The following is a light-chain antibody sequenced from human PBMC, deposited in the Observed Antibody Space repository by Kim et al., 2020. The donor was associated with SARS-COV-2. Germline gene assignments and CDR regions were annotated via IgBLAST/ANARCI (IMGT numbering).Light chain of an antibody. CDR3: QTWGTGIWV. Sequence: SVKPTCPLSRGHSSNPIAWHQQQAEKGPRYLMTLNSDGSHSKGDGIPDRFSGSSSGAERYLTISGLQSDDEADYYCQTWGTGIWVFGGGTQLTVL. V-gene: IGLV4-69*01. CDR1: RGHSSNP. J-gene: IGLJ3*02. CDR2: LNSDGSH.